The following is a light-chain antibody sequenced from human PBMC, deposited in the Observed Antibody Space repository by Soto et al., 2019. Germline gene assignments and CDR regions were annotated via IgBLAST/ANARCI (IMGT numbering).Light chain of an antibody. CDR2: DAS. V-gene: IGKV1-39*01. CDR1: QTISSK. J-gene: IGKJ1*01. Sequence: DIQMTQSPSSLSASVGDRVTITCRASQTISSKLNWYQQKPGKVPKLLIYDASSLQSGVPPRFSGSGSGTDFTLTISSMQPEDFANYYCQQSYRRPQTFGQGTKVDIK. CDR3: QQSYRRPQT.